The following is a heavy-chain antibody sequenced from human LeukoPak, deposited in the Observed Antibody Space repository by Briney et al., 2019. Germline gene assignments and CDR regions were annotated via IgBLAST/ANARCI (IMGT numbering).Heavy chain of an antibody. CDR1: GGSISSGGYY. D-gene: IGHD3-22*01. CDR2: IYYSGST. CDR3: ARAKTFGYDSSGYYVNWFDP. V-gene: IGHV4-31*03. J-gene: IGHJ5*02. Sequence: SETLSLTCTVSGGSISSGGYYWSWIRQHPGKGLEWIGYIYYSGSTYYNPSLKSRVTMSVDTSKNQFSLKLSSVTAADTAVYYCARAKTFGYDSSGYYVNWFDPWGQGTLVTVSS.